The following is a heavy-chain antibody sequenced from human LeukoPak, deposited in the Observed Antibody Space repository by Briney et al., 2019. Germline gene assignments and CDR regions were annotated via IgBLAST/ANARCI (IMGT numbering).Heavy chain of an antibody. D-gene: IGHD3-22*01. J-gene: IGHJ4*02. CDR3: TTSSIGYTYAAY. CDR2: IKGKINGETT. V-gene: IGHV3-15*01. Sequence: GGSLRLSCVASGFTFSNAWMSWVRQAPGKGLEWVGRIKGKINGETTDYGAPAKGRFTISRDDSKNTLYLQMNSLKTEDTAVYYCTTSSIGYTYAAYWGQGTLVTVSS. CDR1: GFTFSNAW.